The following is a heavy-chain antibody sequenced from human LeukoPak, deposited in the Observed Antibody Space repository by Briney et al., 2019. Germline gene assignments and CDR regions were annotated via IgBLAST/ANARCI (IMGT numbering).Heavy chain of an antibody. CDR2: ISPNSGKT. J-gene: IGHJ3*01. V-gene: IGHV1-8*01. CDR3: ARGRESSKLTSGFQSFDWLSDSFDL. D-gene: IGHD3-9*01. Sequence: ASVKVSCKASGYTFTSHDVNWLRQATGQGLEWMGWISPNSGKTGYAQKFQGRVTMTKNTSMSTAYMELSSLTSEDTAVYYCARGRESSKLTSGFQSFDWLSDSFDLWGQGTIVTVSS. CDR1: GYTFTSHD.